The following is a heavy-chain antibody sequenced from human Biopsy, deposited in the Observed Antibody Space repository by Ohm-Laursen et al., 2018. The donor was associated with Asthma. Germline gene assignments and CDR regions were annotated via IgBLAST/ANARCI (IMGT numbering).Heavy chain of an antibody. J-gene: IGHJ4*02. CDR2: ISYDGSNK. V-gene: IGHV3-30*03. CDR1: GFTFSSYG. CDR3: ARESSVAGSPDFDY. D-gene: IGHD6-19*01. Sequence: SLRLSCTASGFTFSSYGMHWVRQAPGKGLEWVAVISYDGSNKYYADSVKGRFTISRDNSKNTLYMQMNSLRAEDTAVYYCARESSVAGSPDFDYWGQGTLVTVSS.